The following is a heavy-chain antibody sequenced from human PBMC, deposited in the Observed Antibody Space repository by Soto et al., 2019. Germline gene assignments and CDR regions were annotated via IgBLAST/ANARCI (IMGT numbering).Heavy chain of an antibody. D-gene: IGHD2-21*01. Sequence: ASVKVSCKASGYTFTSYDINWVRQATGQGLEWMGWMNPNSGNTAYAQKFQGRVTMTRNTSISTAYMELSSLRSEDTAVYYCARVLIPNWFDPWGQGTLVTVSS. CDR1: GYTFTSYD. CDR2: MNPNSGNT. CDR3: ARVLIPNWFDP. V-gene: IGHV1-8*01. J-gene: IGHJ5*02.